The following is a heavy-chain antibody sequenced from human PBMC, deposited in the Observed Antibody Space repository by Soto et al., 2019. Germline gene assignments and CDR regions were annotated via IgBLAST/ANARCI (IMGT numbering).Heavy chain of an antibody. CDR1: GGSITTTNW. V-gene: IGHV4-4*02. CDR2: IYLSGTT. CDR3: ARVTTMVRGVPFDY. J-gene: IGHJ4*02. D-gene: IGHD3-10*01. Sequence: QVQLQESGPGLVKTSGTLSLTCAVSGGSITTTNWWSWVRQPPGQGLEWIGEIYLSGTTNYNPSLKSRVTISIDKSKNQFSLRLSSVTAADTGVYYCARVTTMVRGVPFDYWGQGTLVTVSS.